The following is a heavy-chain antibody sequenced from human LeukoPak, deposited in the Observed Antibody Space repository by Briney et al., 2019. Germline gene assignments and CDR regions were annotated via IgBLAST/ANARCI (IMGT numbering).Heavy chain of an antibody. CDR1: GYTFTGYY. CDR3: ARGAGGSYWTY. Sequence: ASVKVSCKASGYTFTGYYMHWVRQAPGQGLEWMGWINPNSVGTNYAQKFQGRVTMTRDTSISTAYMELSRLRSDDTAVYYCARGAGGSYWTYWGQGTLVTVSS. J-gene: IGHJ4*02. D-gene: IGHD1-26*01. CDR2: INPNSVGT. V-gene: IGHV1-2*02.